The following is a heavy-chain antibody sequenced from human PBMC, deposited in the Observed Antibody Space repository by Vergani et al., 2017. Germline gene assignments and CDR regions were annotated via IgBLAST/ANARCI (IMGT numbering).Heavy chain of an antibody. CDR3: VHRLGYFDWDGAFDV. CDR2: VYWNDDE. J-gene: IGHJ3*01. D-gene: IGHD3-9*01. CDR1: GFSLTTGGEG. V-gene: IGHV2-5*01. Sequence: QITLRESGPTLVKPTQTLTLTCTFSGFSLTTGGEGVVWIRHPPGRALEWLAFVYWNDDERYSPSLKSIVTITKDTSKNEVILTMAAMDPVDTATYYCVHRLGYFDWDGAFDVWGPGTMVTVSS.